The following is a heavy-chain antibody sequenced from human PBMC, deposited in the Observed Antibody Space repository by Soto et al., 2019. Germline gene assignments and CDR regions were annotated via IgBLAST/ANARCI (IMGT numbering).Heavy chain of an antibody. CDR2: IIPNFGTA. CDR3: ARDVRAVAGTGIYYYYYGMDV. Sequence: GASVKVSCKASGYIFIHYYIHWVRQAPGQGLEWMGRIIPNFGTANYAQKFQGRVTITADESTSTAYMELSSLRSEDTAVYYCARDVRAVAGTGIYYYYYGMDVWGQGTTVTVSS. J-gene: IGHJ6*02. V-gene: IGHV1-69*13. CDR1: GYIFIHYY. D-gene: IGHD6-19*01.